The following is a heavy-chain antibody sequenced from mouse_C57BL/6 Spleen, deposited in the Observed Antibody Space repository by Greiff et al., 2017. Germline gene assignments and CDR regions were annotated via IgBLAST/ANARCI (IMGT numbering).Heavy chain of an antibody. CDR1: GFTFSDYG. Sequence: EVQLQQSGGGLVKPGGSLKLSCAASGFTFSDYGMHWVRQAPEKGLEWVAYISSGSSTIYYADTVKGRFTISRDNAKNTLFLQMTSLRSEDTAMYYCARQYYGSSYRWYFDVWGTGTTVTVSS. CDR3: ARQYYGSSYRWYFDV. V-gene: IGHV5-17*01. D-gene: IGHD1-1*01. J-gene: IGHJ1*03. CDR2: ISSGSSTI.